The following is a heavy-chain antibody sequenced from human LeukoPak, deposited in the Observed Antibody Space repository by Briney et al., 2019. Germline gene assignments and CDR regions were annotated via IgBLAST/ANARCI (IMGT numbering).Heavy chain of an antibody. Sequence: GGSLSLSCVTSGFTFSASCMSWVRQAPRKGLEWVASINLDGSTRHHVDSVKGRLTISRDNAKKSLSLQMGALRAEDTAVYFCAKLLGTATRYDYWGLGTLVIVSS. CDR2: INLDGSTR. D-gene: IGHD1-7*01. CDR3: AKLLGTATRYDY. V-gene: IGHV3-7*01. J-gene: IGHJ4*02. CDR1: GFTFSASC.